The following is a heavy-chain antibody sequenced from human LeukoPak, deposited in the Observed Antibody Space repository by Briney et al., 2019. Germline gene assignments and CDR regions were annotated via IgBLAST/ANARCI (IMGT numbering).Heavy chain of an antibody. Sequence: MTSQTLSLTCTVSGGSISSGSYYWSWIRQPAGKGLEWIGRIYTSWSTNYNPSLKSRVTISVDTSKTQFSLKLSSVPAADTAVYYCARERSSGWFEGYWFDPWGQGTLVTVSS. CDR3: ARERSSGWFEGYWFDP. CDR1: GGSISSGSYY. J-gene: IGHJ5*02. CDR2: IYTSWST. D-gene: IGHD6-19*01. V-gene: IGHV4-61*02.